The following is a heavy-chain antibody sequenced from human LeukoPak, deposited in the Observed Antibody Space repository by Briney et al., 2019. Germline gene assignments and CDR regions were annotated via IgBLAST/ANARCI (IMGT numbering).Heavy chain of an antibody. CDR1: GFTFTSYA. CDR2: ISGSGVST. V-gene: IGHV3-23*01. CDR3: AKDKPKGELRGNEFDY. J-gene: IGHJ4*02. Sequence: PGGSLRLSCAASGFTFTSYAMSWVRQAPGKGLEWVSAISGSGVSTYYADSVKGRFTISRDNSKNTLYLHMNSLRAEDTALYYCAKDKPKGELRGNEFDYWGQGTLVIVSS. D-gene: IGHD1-7*01.